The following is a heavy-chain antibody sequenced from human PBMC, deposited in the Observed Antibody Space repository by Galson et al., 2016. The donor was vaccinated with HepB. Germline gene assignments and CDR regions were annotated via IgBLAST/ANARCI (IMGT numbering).Heavy chain of an antibody. CDR1: GYTFGNYD. CDR2: VSGYNGNT. D-gene: IGHD3-10*01. Sequence: SVKVSCKASGYTFGNYDVSWVRQAPGQGLEWMGRVSGYNGNTDYGQKVQGRVTMSIETSTNTAYMDLRSLGFADTAVYFCAGTDAGRDAFAVWGRGTLVTVAS. V-gene: IGHV1-18*01. CDR3: AGTDAGRDAFAV. J-gene: IGHJ3*01.